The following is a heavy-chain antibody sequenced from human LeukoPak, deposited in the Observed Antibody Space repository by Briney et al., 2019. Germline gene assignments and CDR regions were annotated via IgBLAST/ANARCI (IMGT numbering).Heavy chain of an antibody. J-gene: IGHJ4*02. Sequence: PGRSLRLSCAASGFTFSSYGMHWVRQAPGKGLEWVAVISYDGSNKYYADSVKGRFTISRDDSKNTLYLQMNSLRAEDTAVYYCAKEAIHCSSRHYDYWGQGILATVSS. CDR3: AKEAIHCSSRHYDY. V-gene: IGHV3-30*18. D-gene: IGHD6-13*01. CDR2: ISYDGSNK. CDR1: GFTFSSYG.